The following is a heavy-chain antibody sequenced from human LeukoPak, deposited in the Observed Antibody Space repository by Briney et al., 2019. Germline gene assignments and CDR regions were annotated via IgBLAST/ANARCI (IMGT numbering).Heavy chain of an antibody. CDR1: GYSISSGYY. Sequence: NTSETLSLTCAVSGYSISSGYYWGWIRQPPGKGLEWIGSIYRSGSTYYNPSLKSRVTISVDTSKNQFSLKLSSVTAADTAVYYCARLRGGPAEVDYWGQGTLVTVSS. V-gene: IGHV4-38-2*01. D-gene: IGHD3-10*01. CDR2: IYRSGST. CDR3: ARLRGGPAEVDY. J-gene: IGHJ4*02.